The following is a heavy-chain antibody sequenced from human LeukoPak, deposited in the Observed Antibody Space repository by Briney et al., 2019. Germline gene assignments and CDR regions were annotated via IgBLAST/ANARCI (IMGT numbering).Heavy chain of an antibody. CDR3: AKSNKYYYDSSGRRSRHFDY. D-gene: IGHD3-22*01. Sequence: PSETLSLTCTVSGGSISSGGYYWSWIRQPPGKGLEWIGYIYHSGGTNYNPSLKSRVTISVDTSKNQFSLKLSSVTAADTAVYYCAKSNKYYYDSSGRRSRHFDYWGQGTLVTVSS. CDR2: IYHSGGT. V-gene: IGHV4-30-2*01. J-gene: IGHJ4*02. CDR1: GGSISSGGYY.